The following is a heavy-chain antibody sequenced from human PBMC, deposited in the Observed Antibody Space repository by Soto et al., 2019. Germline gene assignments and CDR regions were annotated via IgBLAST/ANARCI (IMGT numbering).Heavy chain of an antibody. CDR3: ARRWGEGRVDY. J-gene: IGHJ4*02. D-gene: IGHD3-10*01. Sequence: PSETLSLTCAVSGGSISSSNWWSWVRQPPGKGLEWIGEIYHSGNTNYNPSLKSRVTMALDKSRNQFSLKLSSVTAADTAVYYCARRWGEGRVDYWGQGTLVTVSS. CDR1: GGSISSSNW. CDR2: IYHSGNT. V-gene: IGHV4-4*02.